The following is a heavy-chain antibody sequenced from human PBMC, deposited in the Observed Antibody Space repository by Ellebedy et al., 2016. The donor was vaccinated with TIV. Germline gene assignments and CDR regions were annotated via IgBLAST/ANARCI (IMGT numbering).Heavy chain of an antibody. J-gene: IGHJ5*02. V-gene: IGHV3-30*02. Sequence: GESLKISCAASGFTFSSYGMHWVRQAPGGGLEWVSFISGDGSDKQYADSLKGRFTISRDNSKRTLYLQMTSLRPEDTAMYYWANLLQARLFPFMEWTSWGQGTLVIVSS. CDR3: ANLLQARLFPFMEWTS. D-gene: IGHD3-3*01. CDR1: GFTFSSYG. CDR2: ISGDGSDK.